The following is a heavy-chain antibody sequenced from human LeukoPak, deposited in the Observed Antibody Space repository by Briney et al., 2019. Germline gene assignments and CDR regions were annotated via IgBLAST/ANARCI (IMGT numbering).Heavy chain of an antibody. D-gene: IGHD6-19*01. CDR3: AKASSGQTARYFDY. V-gene: IGHV3-23*01. J-gene: IGHJ4*02. CDR2: ISGSGGST. CDR1: GFTFSSYA. Sequence: VASVKVSCKASGFTFSSYAMSWVRQAPGKGLEWVSAISGSGGSTYYADSVKGRFTISRDNSKNTLYLQMNSLRAEDTAVYYCAKASSGQTARYFDYWGQGTLVTVSS.